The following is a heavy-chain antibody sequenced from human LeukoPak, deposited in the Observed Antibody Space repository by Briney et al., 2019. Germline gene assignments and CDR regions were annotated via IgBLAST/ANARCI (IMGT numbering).Heavy chain of an antibody. J-gene: IGHJ4*02. Sequence: GGSLRLSCATSGFTFSNAWMNWVRQAPGEGLEWVGRIRSNSDGGTIDYAAPVKGRFTLSRDDSRTTLYLQMNSLKTEDTAVYYCTIPDYYTSGSQWGGFDYWGQGTLVTVSS. V-gene: IGHV3-15*07. D-gene: IGHD3-10*01. CDR2: IRSNSDGGTI. CDR1: GFTFSNAW. CDR3: TIPDYYTSGSQWGGFDY.